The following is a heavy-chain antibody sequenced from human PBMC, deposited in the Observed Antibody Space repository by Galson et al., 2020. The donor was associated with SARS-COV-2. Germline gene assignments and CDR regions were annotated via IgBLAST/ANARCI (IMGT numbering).Heavy chain of an antibody. V-gene: IGHV4-61*08. Sequence: SETLSLTCSVSGDSVRGEGDYWSWVRQPPGKGLEWIGYIKYSGNTNYNPSLKSRVTMSVDASKNQFSLTMTSVTAADTAVYYCARDLRMYYHGIDVWGQGTAVTVSS. CDR1: GDSVRGEGDY. CDR2: IKYSGNT. CDR3: ARDLRMYYHGIDV. J-gene: IGHJ6*02.